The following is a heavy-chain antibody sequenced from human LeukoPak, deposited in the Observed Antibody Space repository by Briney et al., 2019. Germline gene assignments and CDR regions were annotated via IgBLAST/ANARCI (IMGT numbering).Heavy chain of an antibody. CDR2: ISVYNGNT. CDR3: ARDRSGSSSSWYMGDPFDI. CDR1: GNIVTNYG. V-gene: IGHV1-18*01. Sequence: GSVKVSCKASGNIVTNYGISWVRQAPGQGLEWMGWISVYNGNTNYAQKFQGRVTMTTDTSTSTAYMELRSLRSDDTAVYYCARDRSGSSSSWYMGDPFDIWGQGTMVTVSS. D-gene: IGHD6-13*01. J-gene: IGHJ3*02.